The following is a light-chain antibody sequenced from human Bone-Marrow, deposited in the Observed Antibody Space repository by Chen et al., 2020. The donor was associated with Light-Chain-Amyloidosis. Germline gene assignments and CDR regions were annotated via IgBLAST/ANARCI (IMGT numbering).Light chain of an antibody. CDR3: QVWDRSSDRPV. CDR2: DDS. Sequence: SYVLTQPSSVSVAPGQTATIACGGNNMGSTSVHWYQQTPGQAPLLVVYDDSDRPSGIPQRLSGSNSGNTATRTISRVEAGDEAGYCCQVWDRSSDRPVFGGGTKLTVL. CDR1: NMGSTS. J-gene: IGLJ3*02. V-gene: IGLV3-21*02.